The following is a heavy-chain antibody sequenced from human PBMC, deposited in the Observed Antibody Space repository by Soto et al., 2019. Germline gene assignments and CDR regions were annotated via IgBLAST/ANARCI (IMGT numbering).Heavy chain of an antibody. D-gene: IGHD6-6*01. J-gene: IGHJ6*03. CDR3: ARQGSSVGYYYHYYRDV. CDR2: IYYSGST. V-gene: IGHV4-59*08. CDR1: GGSISSYY. Sequence: QVQLQESGPGLVKPSETLSLTCTVSGGSISSYYWSWIRQPPGKGLEWIGYIYYSGSTNYNPSLKSRVTISVDTPKNQFSLKLSSVTAADTAVYYCARQGSSVGYYYHYYRDVWGKGTTVTVSS.